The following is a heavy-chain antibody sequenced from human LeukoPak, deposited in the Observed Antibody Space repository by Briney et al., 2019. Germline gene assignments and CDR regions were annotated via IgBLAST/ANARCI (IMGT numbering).Heavy chain of an antibody. CDR3: AKEMAGYTNPYYFDY. CDR2: ISGSGANT. V-gene: IGHV3-23*01. CDR1: GFTLSTYA. J-gene: IGHJ4*02. Sequence: TGGSLRLSCAASGFTLSTYAMSWVRQAPGKGLEWVSTISGSGANTYYADSVRGRFTISRDNSKNTLYLHMNSLRAEDTAVYYCAKEMAGYTNPYYFDYWGQGTLVTVSS. D-gene: IGHD3-16*02.